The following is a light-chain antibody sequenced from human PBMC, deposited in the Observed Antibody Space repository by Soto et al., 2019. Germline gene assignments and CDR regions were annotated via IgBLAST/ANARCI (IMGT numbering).Light chain of an antibody. J-gene: IGKJ1*01. CDR3: QQSYSTPWT. Sequence: DIQLTQSPSFLSASVGDRVTITCRASQSISTYLNWYQQKPGTAPKLLIYASYTLQSGVPSRFSGSASGTDFTLTISSLQPEDFATYYCQQSYSTPWTFGQGTKVDIK. V-gene: IGKV1-39*01. CDR2: ASY. CDR1: QSISTY.